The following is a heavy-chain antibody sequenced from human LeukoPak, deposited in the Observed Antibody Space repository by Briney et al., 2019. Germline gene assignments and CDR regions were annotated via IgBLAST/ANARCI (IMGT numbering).Heavy chain of an antibody. CDR2: INHSGST. Sequence: SETLSLTCAVYGGSFSGYYWSWIRQPPEKGLEWIGEINHSGSTNHNPSLKSRVTISVDTSKNQFSLRLSSVTAADTAVYYCASRDGWSGSYHGFDPWGQGTLVTVSS. CDR3: ASRDGWSGSYHGFDP. J-gene: IGHJ5*02. CDR1: GGSFSGYY. D-gene: IGHD1-26*01. V-gene: IGHV4-34*01.